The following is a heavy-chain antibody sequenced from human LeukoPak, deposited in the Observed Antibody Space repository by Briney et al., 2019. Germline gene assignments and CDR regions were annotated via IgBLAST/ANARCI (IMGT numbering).Heavy chain of an antibody. CDR3: ARGATTLMDV. Sequence: SVKFSCKAYRRTFSSYAISWVRQAPGQGLEWMGRIIPILGIANYAQKFQGRVTITADKSTSTAYMELSSLRSEDTAVYYCARGATTLMDVWGQGTTVTVSS. CDR2: IIPILGIA. D-gene: IGHD1-26*01. J-gene: IGHJ6*02. V-gene: IGHV1-69*04. CDR1: RRTFSSYA.